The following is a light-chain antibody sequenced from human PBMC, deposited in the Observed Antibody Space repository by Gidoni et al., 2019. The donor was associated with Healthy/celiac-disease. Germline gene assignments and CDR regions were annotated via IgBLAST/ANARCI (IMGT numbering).Light chain of an antibody. Sequence: DIQITQSPSTLSASVGDRVTITCRASQSISSWLAWYQQKPGKAPKLLIYKASSLESGVPSRFSGSGSGKEFTLTISSLQPDDFATYYCQQYNSYSGTFGQGTKVEIK. CDR3: QQYNSYSGT. V-gene: IGKV1-5*03. J-gene: IGKJ1*01. CDR2: KAS. CDR1: QSISSW.